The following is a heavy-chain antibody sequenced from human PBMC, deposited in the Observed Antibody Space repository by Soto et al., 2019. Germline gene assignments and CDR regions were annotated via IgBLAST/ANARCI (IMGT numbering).Heavy chain of an antibody. Sequence: VQLLESGGGLVQPGGSLRLSCAASGFTLTSYAMNWVRQAPGKGLEWVSAISGSGTSTNYADSVKGRFTISRDNSKNTLYLQMNSLRAEDTAVYYCATDHYGMDVWGQGTTVTVSS. J-gene: IGHJ6*02. V-gene: IGHV3-23*01. CDR1: GFTLTSYA. CDR3: ATDHYGMDV. CDR2: ISGSGTST.